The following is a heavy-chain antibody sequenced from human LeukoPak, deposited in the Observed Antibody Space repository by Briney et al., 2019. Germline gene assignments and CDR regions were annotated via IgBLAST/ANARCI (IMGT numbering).Heavy chain of an antibody. CDR2: IRYDGSNK. Sequence: TGGSLRLSCAASGFTFSSYGMHWVRQAPGKGLEWVTFIRYDGSNKYYADSVKGRFTISRDNSKNTLYLQMNSLRAEDTAVYYCAKEISTTKFYHYYMDVWGKGTTVTISS. J-gene: IGHJ6*03. V-gene: IGHV3-30*02. CDR1: GFTFSSYG. CDR3: AKEISTTKFYHYYMDV. D-gene: IGHD2-2*01.